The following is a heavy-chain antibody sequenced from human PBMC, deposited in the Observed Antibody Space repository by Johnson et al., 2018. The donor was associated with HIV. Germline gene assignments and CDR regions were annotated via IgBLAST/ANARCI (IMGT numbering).Heavy chain of an antibody. CDR2: ISWNSGSI. V-gene: IGHV3-9*01. Sequence: QLVESGGGVVQPGRSLRLSCAASGFTFDDYAMHWVRQAPGKGLEWVSGISWNSGSIGYADSVKGRFTISRDNAKNSLYLQMNSLRAEDTAVYYCAKNGGVGGGSSNGAFDIWGQGTMVTVSS. J-gene: IGHJ3*02. CDR3: AKNGGVGGGSSNGAFDI. CDR1: GFTFDDYA. D-gene: IGHD2-15*01.